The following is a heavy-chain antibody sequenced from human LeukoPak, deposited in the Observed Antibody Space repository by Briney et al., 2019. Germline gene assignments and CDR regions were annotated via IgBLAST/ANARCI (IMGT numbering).Heavy chain of an antibody. Sequence: GGSLRLSCAASGFTFSISAMSWVRQAPGKGLEWVSAISGSGGATYYADSVKGRFTISRDNSKSTLYLQMSSLRAEDTAVYYCAKLSLESNGLFDYWGQGTLVTVSS. CDR2: ISGSGGAT. CDR1: GFTFSISA. D-gene: IGHD3-3*01. CDR3: AKLSLESNGLFDY. V-gene: IGHV3-23*01. J-gene: IGHJ4*02.